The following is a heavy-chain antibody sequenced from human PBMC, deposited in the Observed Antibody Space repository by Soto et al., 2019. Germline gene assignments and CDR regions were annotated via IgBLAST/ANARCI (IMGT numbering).Heavy chain of an antibody. Sequence: ESVGGLVQPGGSLRLSCEGSGFTFSGHYMDWVRQAPGKGLEWLGRIRNKPNGHTTAYAASVKGRFTISRDDSKNLVYLQMNSLKSEDTALYYCSTTVITAPLFEYWGQGNLVAVSS. CDR2: IRNKPNGHTT. D-gene: IGHD2-21*02. CDR1: GFTFSGHY. V-gene: IGHV3-72*01. J-gene: IGHJ4*02. CDR3: STTVITAPLFEY.